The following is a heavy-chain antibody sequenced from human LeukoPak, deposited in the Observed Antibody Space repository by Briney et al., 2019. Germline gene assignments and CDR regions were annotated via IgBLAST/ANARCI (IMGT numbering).Heavy chain of an antibody. CDR3: ARVPMVRGVPVYYYYMDV. D-gene: IGHD3-10*01. Sequence: ASVKVSCKASGYTFTSYGISWVRQAPGQGLEWMGWISAYNGNTNYAQKLQGRVTMTTDTSTSTAYMELRSLRSDDTAVYYCARVPMVRGVPVYYYYMDVWGKGTTVTISS. CDR1: GYTFTSYG. V-gene: IGHV1-18*01. CDR2: ISAYNGNT. J-gene: IGHJ6*03.